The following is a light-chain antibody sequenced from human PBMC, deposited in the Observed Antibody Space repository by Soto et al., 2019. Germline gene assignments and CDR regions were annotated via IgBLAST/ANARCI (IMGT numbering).Light chain of an antibody. J-gene: IGKJ4*01. CDR2: GAS. V-gene: IGKV3-20*01. CDR1: QSVXXSY. Sequence: TXCLXPGEXATLXCRASQSVXXSYLAWYQQNPGQAPRLLIYGASSRPTGIPDRFSGSXXXXXXXXTISRLEREDFAAYYCQQYGSSPRLTFGGGTKVEXK. CDR3: QQYGSSPRLT.